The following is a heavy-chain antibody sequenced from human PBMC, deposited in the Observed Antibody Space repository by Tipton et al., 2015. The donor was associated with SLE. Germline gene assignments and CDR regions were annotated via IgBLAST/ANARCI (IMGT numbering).Heavy chain of an antibody. CDR1: GYSISSGYY. CDR2: IYHSGST. D-gene: IGHD7-27*01. J-gene: IGHJ3*02. V-gene: IGHV4-38-2*01. Sequence: GLVKPSETLSLTCAVSGYSISSGYYWGWIRQPPGKGLEWIGSIYHSGSTYYNPSLKSRVTISVDTSKNQFSLKLSSVTAADTAVYYCARHYRPTGDQGDAFDIWGQGTMVTVSS. CDR3: ARHYRPTGDQGDAFDI.